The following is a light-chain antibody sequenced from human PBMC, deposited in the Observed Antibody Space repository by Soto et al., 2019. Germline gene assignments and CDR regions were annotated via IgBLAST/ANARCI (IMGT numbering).Light chain of an antibody. CDR2: RDS. Sequence: QSVLTQPPSASGTPGQRVTISCSGSSSNIGSNAVDWYQHFPGTAPKVLIYRDSQRPSGVPDRFSGSKSGTSALLAISGLQSEDEADYYCAAWDDSLNGVLFGGGTKLTVL. CDR1: SSNIGSNA. V-gene: IGLV1-44*01. J-gene: IGLJ2*01. CDR3: AAWDDSLNGVL.